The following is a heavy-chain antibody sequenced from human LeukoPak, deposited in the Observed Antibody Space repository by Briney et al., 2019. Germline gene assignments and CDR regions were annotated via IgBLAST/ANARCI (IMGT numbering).Heavy chain of an antibody. J-gene: IGHJ6*03. Sequence: PGGSLRLSCAASGFSFSSYSMNWVRQAPGKGLEWVSSISSSSSYIYYVDSVKGRFTISRDNAKNSLYLQINSLRPEDTALYYCAKDSGDRTSRHYYNYLDVWGKGTTVTISS. CDR1: GFSFSSYS. V-gene: IGHV3-21*04. CDR2: ISSSSSYI. CDR3: AKDSGDRTSRHYYNYLDV. D-gene: IGHD3-10*01.